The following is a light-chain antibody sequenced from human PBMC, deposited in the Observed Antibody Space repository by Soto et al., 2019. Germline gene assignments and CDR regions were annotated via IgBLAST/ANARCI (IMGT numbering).Light chain of an antibody. CDR3: QQYHTFPT. J-gene: IGKJ1*01. Sequence: DIQMTQFPSTLSASVGDRVTISCRASQSIGTSLAWHQQTPGKAPKLLIYKASILESGVPSRFSGSGSGADFTLTFSSLQPDDFATYYCQQYHTFPTFGQGTKVEIK. CDR1: QSIGTS. V-gene: IGKV1-5*03. CDR2: KAS.